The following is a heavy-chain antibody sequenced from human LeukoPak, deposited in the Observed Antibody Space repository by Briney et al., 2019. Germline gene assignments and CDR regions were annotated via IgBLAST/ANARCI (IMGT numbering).Heavy chain of an antibody. D-gene: IGHD3-22*01. CDR3: ASPYDGSSGYYS. CDR1: GGSISSSSYY. CDR2: IYYSGST. J-gene: IGHJ4*02. V-gene: IGHV4-39*01. Sequence: SETLSLTCTVSGGSISSSSYYWGWIRQPPGKGLEWIGSIYYSGSTYYNPPLKSRVTISVDTSKNQFSLKLSSVTAADTAVYYCASPYDGSSGYYSWGQGTLVTVSS.